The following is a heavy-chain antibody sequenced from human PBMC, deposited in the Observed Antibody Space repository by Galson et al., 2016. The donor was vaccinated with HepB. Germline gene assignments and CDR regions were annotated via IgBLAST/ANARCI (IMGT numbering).Heavy chain of an antibody. CDR1: GFTFSMYW. CDR2: IKQGGSEK. V-gene: IGHV3-7*01. Sequence: SLRLSCAASGFTFSMYWMSWVRQAPGKGLEWVANIKQGGSEKYYVESVRGRFTISRDNGKNSLFLQMNSLRVEDTAIYYCARESYNRFDPWGQGTLVTVSS. J-gene: IGHJ5*02. CDR3: ARESYNRFDP.